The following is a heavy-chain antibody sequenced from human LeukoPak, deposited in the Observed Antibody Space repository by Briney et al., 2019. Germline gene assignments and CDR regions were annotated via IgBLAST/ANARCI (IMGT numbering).Heavy chain of an antibody. CDR2: INPNSGGT. Sequence: GASVKVSCKASGGSFSNYAISWVRQAPGQGLEWMGGINPNSGGTNYARKFQGWVTMTRDTSISTAYMELSRLRSDDTAVYYCARDLYGSGSLDYWGQGTLVTVSS. CDR1: GGSFSNYA. CDR3: ARDLYGSGSLDY. V-gene: IGHV1-2*04. J-gene: IGHJ4*02. D-gene: IGHD3-10*01.